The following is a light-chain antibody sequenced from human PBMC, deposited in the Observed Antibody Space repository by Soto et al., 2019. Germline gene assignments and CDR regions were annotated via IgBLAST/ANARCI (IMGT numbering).Light chain of an antibody. CDR1: QNLSSY. CDR2: GAS. J-gene: IGKJ2*01. Sequence: EMVMTQSPSTLSVSPGERATLSCRASQNLSSYLAWYQQKPGQAPRLLIYGASTRDTGIPARFSGSGSGTDFTLTISSLQSEDFAVYYCQQYDNWPHTFGQGTKLEIK. CDR3: QQYDNWPHT. V-gene: IGKV3-15*01.